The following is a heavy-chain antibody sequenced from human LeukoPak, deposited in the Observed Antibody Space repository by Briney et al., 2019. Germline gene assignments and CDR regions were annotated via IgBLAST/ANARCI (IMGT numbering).Heavy chain of an antibody. Sequence: PGGSLRLSCAASGFAFSSYAMSWVRQAPGKGLEWVSAISGSGGTTYYADSVKGRFFISRDNSKNTLYLQMNSLRAEDTAGYYCSKGQWLPRDYWGQGTLVTVSS. CDR1: GFAFSSYA. V-gene: IGHV3-23*01. J-gene: IGHJ4*02. CDR2: ISGSGGTT. CDR3: SKGQWLPRDY. D-gene: IGHD6-19*01.